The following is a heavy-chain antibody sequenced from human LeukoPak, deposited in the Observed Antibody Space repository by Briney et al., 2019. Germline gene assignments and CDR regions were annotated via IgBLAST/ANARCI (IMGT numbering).Heavy chain of an antibody. J-gene: IGHJ4*02. CDR1: GFTFSSYW. Sequence: GGSLRLSCAASGFTFSSYWMSWVRQAPGKGLEWVANIKQDGSEKYYVDSMKGRFTISRDNAKNSLYLQMNSLRAEDTAVYYCARDVTMVRGALDYWGQGTLVTVSS. CDR3: ARDVTMVRGALDY. V-gene: IGHV3-7*01. D-gene: IGHD3-10*01. CDR2: IKQDGSEK.